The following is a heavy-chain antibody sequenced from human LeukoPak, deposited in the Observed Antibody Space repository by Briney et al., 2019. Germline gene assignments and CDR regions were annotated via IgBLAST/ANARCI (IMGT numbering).Heavy chain of an antibody. J-gene: IGHJ5*02. CDR3: ARVIWFGELLPTNWFDP. Sequence: SETLSLTCTVSGGSISSSSYYWGWIRQPPGKGLEWIGSIYYSGSTYYNPSLKSRVTISVDTSKNQFSLKLSSVTAADTAVYYCARVIWFGELLPTNWFDPWGQGTLVTVSS. D-gene: IGHD3-10*01. CDR1: GGSISSSSYY. CDR2: IYYSGST. V-gene: IGHV4-39*01.